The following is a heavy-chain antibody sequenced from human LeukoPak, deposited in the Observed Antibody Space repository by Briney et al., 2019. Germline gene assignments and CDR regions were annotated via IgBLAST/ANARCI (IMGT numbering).Heavy chain of an antibody. CDR1: GFTFSNYA. CDR2: ISVGHST. CDR3: AKDLVSGVAYSSGWYSGVERAGGFDY. Sequence: LAGGSLRLSCVASGFTFSNYAMNWVRQAPGKGLDWISTISVGHSTNYADSVKGRFTISRDNSKNTLYLQMNSLRAEDTAVYYCAKDLVSGVAYSSGWYSGVERAGGFDYWGQGTLVTVSS. J-gene: IGHJ4*02. V-gene: IGHV3-23*01. D-gene: IGHD6-19*01.